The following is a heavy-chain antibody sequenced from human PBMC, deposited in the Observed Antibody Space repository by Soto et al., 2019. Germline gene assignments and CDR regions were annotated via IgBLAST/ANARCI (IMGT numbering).Heavy chain of an antibody. Sequence: VKVSCKASGYTFTSYYMHWVRQAPGQGLEWMGIINPSGGSTSYAQKFQGRVTMTRDTSTSTVYMELSSLRSEDTAVYYCARDRDWNYYYYYGMDVWGQGTTVTVSS. D-gene: IGHD1-1*01. CDR1: GYTFTSYY. CDR3: ARDRDWNYYYYYGMDV. V-gene: IGHV1-46*01. CDR2: INPSGGST. J-gene: IGHJ6*02.